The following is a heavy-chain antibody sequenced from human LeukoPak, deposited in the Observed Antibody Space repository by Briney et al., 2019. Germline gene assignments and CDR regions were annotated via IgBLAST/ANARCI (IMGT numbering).Heavy chain of an antibody. CDR3: ATGVAVVASTDS. CDR2: MNPNSGNT. J-gene: IGHJ5*01. CDR1: GGTFSSYA. D-gene: IGHD2-15*01. Sequence: EASVKVSCKASGGTFSSYAISWVRQATGQGLEWMGWMNPNSGNTGYAQKFQGRVTMTRNTAISTAYMELSSLRSEDTAVYYCATGVAVVASTDSRGQGTLVTVSS. V-gene: IGHV1-8*02.